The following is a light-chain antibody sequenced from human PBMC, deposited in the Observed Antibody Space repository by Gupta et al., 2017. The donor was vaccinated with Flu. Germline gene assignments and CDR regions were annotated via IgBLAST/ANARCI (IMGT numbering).Light chain of an antibody. CDR2: NNN. J-gene: IGLJ1*01. CDR3: AAWQDTLIGYV. Sequence: RVTISCFGSSSNIGSNTVNWYQQVQGTAPRLLIYNNNRRPSGVPGRFSGSKSGTSASLVIAGLQSEDEADYYCAAWQDTLIGYVFGTGTRLTVL. CDR1: SSNIGSNT. V-gene: IGLV1-44*01.